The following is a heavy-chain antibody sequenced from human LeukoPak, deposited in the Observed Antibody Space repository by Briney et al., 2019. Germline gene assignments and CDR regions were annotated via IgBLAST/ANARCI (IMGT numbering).Heavy chain of an antibody. V-gene: IGHV6-1*01. CDR2: TYYRSKWYN. CDR1: GDSVSSNSAA. J-gene: IGHJ4*02. D-gene: IGHD3-10*01. Sequence: SQTLSLTCDISGDSVSSNSAAWKSIRQSPSRGLEWLGRTYYRSKWYNDYAISVKSRMTINADTSKNQLSLQLNSVAPEDTAVYYCAKGRWALFDCWGQGTLVIVSS. CDR3: AKGRWALFDC.